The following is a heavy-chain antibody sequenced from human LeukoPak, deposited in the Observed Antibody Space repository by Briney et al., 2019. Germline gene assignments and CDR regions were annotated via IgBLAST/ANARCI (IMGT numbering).Heavy chain of an antibody. Sequence: SETLSLTCTVSGGSISSSSYYWGWIRQPPGKGLEWIGSIYYSGSTYYNPSVKSRVTISVDTSKNQFSLKLGSVTAADTAVYYCTSVSKTVVPATIDYWGQGTQVTVSS. CDR3: TSVSKTVVPATIDY. J-gene: IGHJ4*02. CDR2: IYYSGST. D-gene: IGHD2-15*01. CDR1: GGSISSSSYY. V-gene: IGHV4-39*01.